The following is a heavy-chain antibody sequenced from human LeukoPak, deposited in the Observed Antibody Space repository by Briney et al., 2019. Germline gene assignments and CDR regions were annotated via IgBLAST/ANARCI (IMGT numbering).Heavy chain of an antibody. Sequence: SSETLSLTCAVYGGSFSGYYWSWIRQPPGKGLEWIGEINHSGSTNYNPSPKSRVTISVDTFKNQFSLKLSSVTAADTAVYYCARRSRYGSGPRAAFDIWGQGTMVTVSS. J-gene: IGHJ3*02. CDR1: GGSFSGYY. CDR3: ARRSRYGSGPRAAFDI. D-gene: IGHD3-10*01. V-gene: IGHV4-34*01. CDR2: INHSGST.